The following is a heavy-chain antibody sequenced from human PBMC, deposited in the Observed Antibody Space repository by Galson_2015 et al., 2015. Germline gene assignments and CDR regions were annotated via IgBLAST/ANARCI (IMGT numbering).Heavy chain of an antibody. CDR3: ARDHRGYSGYDHLGYYYYGMDV. Sequence: SLRLSCAASGFTFSSYWMSWVRQAPGKGLEWVANIKQDGSEKYYVDSVKGRFTISRDNAKNSLYLQMNSLRAEDTAVYYCARDHRGYSGYDHLGYYYYGMDVRGQGTTVTISS. CDR1: GFTFSSYW. J-gene: IGHJ6*02. CDR2: IKQDGSEK. V-gene: IGHV3-7*05. D-gene: IGHD5-12*01.